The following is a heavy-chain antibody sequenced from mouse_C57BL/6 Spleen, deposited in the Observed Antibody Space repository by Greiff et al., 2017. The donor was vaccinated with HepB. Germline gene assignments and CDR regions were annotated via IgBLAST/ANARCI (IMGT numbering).Heavy chain of an antibody. V-gene: IGHV1-82*01. CDR2: IYPGDGDT. CDR3: AIKKAGHYYGTTRGYAMDY. D-gene: IGHD1-1*01. Sequence: QVQLQQSGPELVKPGASVKISCKASGYAFSSSWMNWVKQRPGKGLEWIGRIYPGDGDTNYNGKFKGKATLTADKSSSTAYMQLSSLTSEDSAVYCCAIKKAGHYYGTTRGYAMDYWGQGTSVTVSS. J-gene: IGHJ4*01. CDR1: GYAFSSSW.